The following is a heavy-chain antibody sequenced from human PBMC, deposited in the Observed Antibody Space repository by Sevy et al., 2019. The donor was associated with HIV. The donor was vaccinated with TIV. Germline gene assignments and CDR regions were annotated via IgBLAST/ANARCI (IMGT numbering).Heavy chain of an antibody. Sequence: ASVKVSCKASGYTFRSYGISWVRQAPGQGPEWMGWISGYNGNTKFAQRVQDRVTMTTDSSTSTAYMELRSLRSDDTATYYCARAGMLIRGMVISRNHYYSGMDVWGQGTTVTVSS. J-gene: IGHJ6*02. CDR2: ISGYNGNT. CDR1: GYTFRSYG. CDR3: ARAGMLIRGMVISRNHYYSGMDV. D-gene: IGHD3-3*01. V-gene: IGHV1-18*01.